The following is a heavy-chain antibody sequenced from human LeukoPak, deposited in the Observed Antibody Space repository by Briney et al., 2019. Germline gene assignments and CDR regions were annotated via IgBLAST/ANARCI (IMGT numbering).Heavy chain of an antibody. CDR1: GGSISSYY. Sequence: PSETLSLACTVAGGSISSYYWSWIRQLPGKGLGWIGYISYGGSTNYNPSLKSRVTISVDTSKNQFSLKVSSVAAADPPVYYCARYVWGSYPTFEDYWGQGTLVTVSS. D-gene: IGHD3-16*02. CDR2: ISYGGST. J-gene: IGHJ4*02. CDR3: ARYVWGSYPTFEDY. V-gene: IGHV4-59*01.